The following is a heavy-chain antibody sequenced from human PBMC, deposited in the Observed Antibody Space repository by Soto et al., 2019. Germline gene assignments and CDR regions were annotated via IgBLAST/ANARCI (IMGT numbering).Heavy chain of an antibody. CDR1: GYTFGNHW. V-gene: IGHV3-74*01. J-gene: IGHJ4*02. CDR2: MNSDGSII. CDR3: ATAEVDY. Sequence: EVQLVESGGGLVQPGGSLRLSCAVAGYTFGNHWMHWVRQAPGKGLEWVSRMNSDGSIINYADSVKGRFTVSRDNAKNTLYLQMNSLRVEDTAVYYCATAEVDYWGPGPLVTVSS.